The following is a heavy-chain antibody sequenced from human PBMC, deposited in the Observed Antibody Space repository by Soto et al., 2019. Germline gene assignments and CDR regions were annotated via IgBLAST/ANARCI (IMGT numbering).Heavy chain of an antibody. Sequence: PSETLSLTCSVSGGSISNYYCNWIRQPAGKGLEWIGRIDASGNTNYNPSLKSRVTMSVDTSKNQFSLKVTSVTAADTAVYYCARRGQDFWSGPFDYWGQGALVTVSS. J-gene: IGHJ4*02. CDR3: ARRGQDFWSGPFDY. D-gene: IGHD3-3*01. CDR1: GGSISNYY. V-gene: IGHV4-4*07. CDR2: IDASGNT.